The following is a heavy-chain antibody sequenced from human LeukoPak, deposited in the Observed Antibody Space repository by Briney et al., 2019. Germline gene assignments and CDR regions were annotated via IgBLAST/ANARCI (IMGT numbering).Heavy chain of an antibody. J-gene: IGHJ4*02. D-gene: IGHD1-1*01. Sequence: ASVKVSCKTSGYSFTSSGITWVRQAPGQGLEWMGCINTYNGFSKYARKLQGRVTMTADTSTSTAYMELSSLSSDDTAVYYCAKNTTGGYSDYWGQGTLVTVSS. CDR2: INTYNGFS. CDR1: GYSFTSSG. CDR3: AKNTTGGYSDY. V-gene: IGHV1-18*01.